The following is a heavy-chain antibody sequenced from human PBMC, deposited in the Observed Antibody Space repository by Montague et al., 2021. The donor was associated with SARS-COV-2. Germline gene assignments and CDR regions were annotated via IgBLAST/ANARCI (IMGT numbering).Heavy chain of an antibody. V-gene: IGHV4-61*02. J-gene: IGHJ4*02. CDR2: ISISGST. Sequence: TLSLTCTVSGGSISSGSYYWSWIRQPAGRGLEWIGRISISGSTNYNPSLKSRGTISVDTSKNQFSLKLSSVTAADTAVYYCARDIAVAGLFDYWGQGTLVTVSS. CDR1: GGSISSGSYY. CDR3: ARDIAVAGLFDY. D-gene: IGHD6-19*01.